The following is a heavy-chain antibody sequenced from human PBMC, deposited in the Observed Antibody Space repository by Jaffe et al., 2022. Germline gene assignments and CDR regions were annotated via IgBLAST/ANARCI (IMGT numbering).Heavy chain of an antibody. J-gene: IGHJ5*02. Sequence: QLQLQESGPGLVKPSETLSLTCTVSGGSISSSSYYWGWIRQPPGKGLEWIGSIYYSGSTYYNPSLKSRVTISVDTSKNQFSLKLSSVTAADTAVYYCARHLVPPPRRIAVTPYSNWFDPWGQGTLVTVSS. CDR3: ARHLVPPPRRIAVTPYSNWFDP. V-gene: IGHV4-39*01. D-gene: IGHD2-2*01. CDR1: GGSISSSSYY. CDR2: IYYSGST.